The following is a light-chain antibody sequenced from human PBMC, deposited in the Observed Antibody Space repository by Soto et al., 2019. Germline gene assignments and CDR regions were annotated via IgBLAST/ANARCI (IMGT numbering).Light chain of an antibody. Sequence: QSVLTQPPSASGSPGQSVTISCTGTSSDIGGYNYVSWYQQHPGKAPKLIIYGVSKRPSGVPDRFSGSKSGNTASLTVSGLQAEDEADYYCTSYAGSNNLVFAGGTKVTVL. J-gene: IGLJ3*02. CDR3: TSYAGSNNLV. CDR1: SSDIGGYNY. V-gene: IGLV2-8*01. CDR2: GVS.